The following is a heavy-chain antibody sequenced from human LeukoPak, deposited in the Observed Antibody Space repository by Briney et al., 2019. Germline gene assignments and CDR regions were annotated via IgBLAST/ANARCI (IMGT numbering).Heavy chain of an antibody. CDR3: ARVGVVVPAAMLNYYYYYMDV. J-gene: IGHJ6*03. V-gene: IGHV1-46*01. D-gene: IGHD2-2*01. CDR2: INPSGGST. CDR1: GYTFTSYY. Sequence: ASVKVSCKASGYTFTSYYMHWVRQAPGQGLEWMGIINPSGGSTSYAQKFQGRVTMTRDMSTSTVYMGLSSLRSEDTAVYYCARVGVVVPAAMLNYYYYYMDVWGKGTTVTVSS.